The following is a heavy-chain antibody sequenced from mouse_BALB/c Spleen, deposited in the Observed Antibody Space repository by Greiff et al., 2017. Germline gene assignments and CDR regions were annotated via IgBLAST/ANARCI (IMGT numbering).Heavy chain of an antibody. J-gene: IGHJ1*01. V-gene: IGHV5-9-4*01. D-gene: IGHD3-1*01. CDR2: ISSGGSYT. CDR3: ARKGLGWYFDV. CDR1: GFTFSSYA. Sequence: EVKLVESGGGLVKPGGSLKLSCAASGFTFSSYAMSWVRQSPEKRLEWVAEISSGGSYTYYPDTVTGRFTISRDNAKNTLYLEMSSLRSEDTAMYYCARKGLGWYFDVWGAGTTVTVSS.